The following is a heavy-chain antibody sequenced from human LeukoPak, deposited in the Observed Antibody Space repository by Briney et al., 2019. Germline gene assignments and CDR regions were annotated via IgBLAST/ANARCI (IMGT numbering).Heavy chain of an antibody. V-gene: IGHV3-7*01. CDR1: GFTFSNYW. CDR3: ARIWYFGDNNWRYFDY. J-gene: IGHJ4*02. Sequence: GGSLRLSCAASGFTFSNYWMSWVRQAPGKGLEGVANIDPDGSETQYVGSVKGRFTTSRDNAKNSLYLQMNSLRAEDTAIYYCARIWYFGDNNWRYFDYWGQGTLVTVSS. CDR2: IDPDGSET. D-gene: IGHD1-20*01.